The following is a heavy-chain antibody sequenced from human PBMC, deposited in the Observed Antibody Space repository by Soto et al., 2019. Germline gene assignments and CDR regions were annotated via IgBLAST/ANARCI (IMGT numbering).Heavy chain of an antibody. Sequence: SCAASRFAFSSCWRSMERQAPGKGLEWVANIKQDGSEKYYVDSVKGRFTISRDNAKNSLYLQMNSLRAEATAVYYCARREVPAAISHYDAFDIWGQGTLVTVSS. CDR2: IKQDGSEK. J-gene: IGHJ3*02. V-gene: IGHV3-7*01. CDR3: ARREVPAAISHYDAFDI. D-gene: IGHD2-2*02. CDR1: RFAFSSCW.